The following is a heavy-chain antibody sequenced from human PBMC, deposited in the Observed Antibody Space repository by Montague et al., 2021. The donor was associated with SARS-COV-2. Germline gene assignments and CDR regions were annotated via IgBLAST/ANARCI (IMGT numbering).Heavy chain of an antibody. J-gene: IGHJ4*02. CDR1: GGSISSSSYY. V-gene: IGHV4-39*01. CDR3: ARGEEYYGSGSYAN. Sequence: SETLSLTCTVSGGSISSSSYYWGWIRQPPGKGLEWIGSIHYSGSTYYNPSLNRRVSISVDTSKHLFSLKLSFVTAADTAVYYCARGEEYYGSGSYANWGQGTLVTVSS. D-gene: IGHD3-10*01. CDR2: IHYSGST.